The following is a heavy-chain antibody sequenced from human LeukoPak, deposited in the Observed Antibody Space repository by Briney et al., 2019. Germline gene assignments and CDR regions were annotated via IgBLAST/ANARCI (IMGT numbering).Heavy chain of an antibody. V-gene: IGHV3-48*04. CDR2: IDSSGDVI. J-gene: IGHJ5*02. D-gene: IGHD6-13*01. Sequence: GGSLRLSCAASGFTFSSYWMHWVRQAPGKGLEWLSYIDSSGDVIYYADSVKGRFTISRDNAKNSLYLQMNSLRAEDTAVYYCAKGTHSSSWHWYDPWGQGTLVTVSS. CDR1: GFTFSSYW. CDR3: AKGTHSSSWHWYDP.